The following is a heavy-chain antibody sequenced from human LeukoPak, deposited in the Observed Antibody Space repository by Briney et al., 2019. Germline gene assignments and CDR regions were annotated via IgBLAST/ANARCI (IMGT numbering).Heavy chain of an antibody. D-gene: IGHD4-17*01. J-gene: IGHJ4*02. Sequence: AASVKVSCKASGYTFTSDDITWVRQAPGQGLAWMGWISTHNGDTNYAQKFQGRVTMTTDTSTSTAYMELRSLRSDDTAVYYCARENDGDYGDWGQGTLVTVSS. CDR3: ARENDGDYGD. CDR1: GYTFTSDD. V-gene: IGHV1-18*01. CDR2: ISTHNGDT.